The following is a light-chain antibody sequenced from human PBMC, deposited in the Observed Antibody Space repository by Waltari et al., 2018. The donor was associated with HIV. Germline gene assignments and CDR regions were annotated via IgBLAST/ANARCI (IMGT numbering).Light chain of an antibody. Sequence: EIVLTQSPATLSLSPGERATLSCRASQNVSSYLAWYQQKPGQAPRLLIYDASNRATGIPARFSGSGSGTDFTLTITSLEPEDFAVYYCQHRSNWPPLTFGGGTKVEIK. CDR3: QHRSNWPPLT. V-gene: IGKV3-11*01. CDR1: QNVSSY. J-gene: IGKJ4*01. CDR2: DAS.